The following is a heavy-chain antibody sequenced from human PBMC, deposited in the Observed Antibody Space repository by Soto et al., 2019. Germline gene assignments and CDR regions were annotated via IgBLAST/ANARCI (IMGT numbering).Heavy chain of an antibody. J-gene: IGHJ4*02. V-gene: IGHV3-33*01. CDR2: IWRGGSNK. Sequence: QVQLVESGGGVVQPGKSLRLSCAASGFTFSGYGMHWVRQAPGKGLEWVAGIWRGGSNKFYADSVKGRFTFSRDNSKNTLYLQMNSLGVEDTAVYYCATGGAAAGAFFYWGQGSLVTVSS. CDR1: GFTFSGYG. CDR3: ATGGAAAGAFFY. D-gene: IGHD6-13*01.